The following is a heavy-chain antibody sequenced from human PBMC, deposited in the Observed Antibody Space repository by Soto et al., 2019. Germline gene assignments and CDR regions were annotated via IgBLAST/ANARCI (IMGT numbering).Heavy chain of an antibody. D-gene: IGHD6-19*01. CDR2: IIPIFGTA. J-gene: IGHJ3*02. V-gene: IGHV1-69*13. CDR1: GGTFSSYA. Sequence: SVKVSCKASGGTFSSYAISWVRQAPGQGLEWMGGIIPIFGTANYAQKFQGRVTITADESTSTAYMELSSLRSEDTAVYYCARETDSSGWLDAFDIWGQGTMVTVSS. CDR3: ARETDSSGWLDAFDI.